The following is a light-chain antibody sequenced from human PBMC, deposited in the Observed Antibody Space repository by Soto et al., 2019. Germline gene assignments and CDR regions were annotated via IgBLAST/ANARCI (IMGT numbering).Light chain of an antibody. J-gene: IGKJ5*01. CDR1: QSVNNN. CDR3: QQRSNWPIT. CDR2: DAS. V-gene: IGKV3-11*01. Sequence: EIILTQSPASLSVSPGERATLSCRASQSVNNNLAWYQQKRGQAPRLLIYDASNRATGIPARFSGSGSGTDFTLTISSLEPEDFAVYYCQQRSNWPITFGQGTRLEIK.